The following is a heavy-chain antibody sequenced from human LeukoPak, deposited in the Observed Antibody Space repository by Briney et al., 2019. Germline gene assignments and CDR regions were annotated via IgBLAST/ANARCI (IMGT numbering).Heavy chain of an antibody. V-gene: IGHV4-61*01. D-gene: IGHD3-10*01. CDR2: IYYRGST. CDR1: GGSVSSGSYY. CDR3: ASGGPYYYGSGSCPH. Sequence: PSETLSLTCTVSGGSVSSGSYYWSWIRQPPGKGLEWIGYIYYRGSTNYNPSLKSRVTISVDTSKNQFSLKLSSVTAADTAVYYCASGGPYYYGSGSCPHWGQGTLVTVSS. J-gene: IGHJ4*02.